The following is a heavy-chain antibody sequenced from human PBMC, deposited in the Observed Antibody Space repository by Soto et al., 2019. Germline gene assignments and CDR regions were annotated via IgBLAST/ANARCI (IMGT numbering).Heavy chain of an antibody. CDR3: ARDGCSGGSCYPALYYFDY. D-gene: IGHD2-15*01. Sequence: SQTLSLTCAISGDSVSSNSAAWNWIRQSPSRGLEWLGRTYYRSKWYNDYAVSVKSRITINPDTSKNQFSLQLNSVTPEDTAVYYCARDGCSGGSCYPALYYFDYWGQGTLVTVSS. V-gene: IGHV6-1*01. CDR1: GDSVSSNSAA. J-gene: IGHJ4*02. CDR2: TYYRSKWYN.